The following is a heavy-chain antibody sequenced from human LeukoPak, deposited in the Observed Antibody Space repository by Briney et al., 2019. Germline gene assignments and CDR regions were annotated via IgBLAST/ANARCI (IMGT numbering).Heavy chain of an antibody. Sequence: PSQTLSLTCTVSGGSISSGDYYWSWIRQPPGKGLEWLGYIYYSGSTYYNPSLKSRVTISVDTSKNQFSLKLSSVTAADTAVYYCARVVVVAAFIDYWGQGTLVTVSS. CDR1: GGSISSGDYY. J-gene: IGHJ4*02. CDR2: IYYSGST. CDR3: ARVVVVAAFIDY. D-gene: IGHD2-15*01. V-gene: IGHV4-30-4*01.